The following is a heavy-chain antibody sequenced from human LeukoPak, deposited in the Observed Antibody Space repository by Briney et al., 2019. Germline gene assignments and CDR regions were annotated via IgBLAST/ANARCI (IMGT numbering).Heavy chain of an antibody. Sequence: GGSLRLSCAATGSTFSSYGMHGLRQAPGKGLEWVAVISYDGSNKYYTDSVKGRFTISRDNSKNTLYLQMNSLRAEDTAVYYCAKTSIGRIYYGVIIYYWGQGTLVTVSS. CDR3: AKTSIGRIYYGVIIYY. V-gene: IGHV3-30*18. CDR2: ISYDGSNK. CDR1: GSTFSSYG. D-gene: IGHD1-26*01. J-gene: IGHJ4*02.